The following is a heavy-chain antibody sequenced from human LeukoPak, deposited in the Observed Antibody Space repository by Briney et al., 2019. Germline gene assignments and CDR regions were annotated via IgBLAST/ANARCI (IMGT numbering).Heavy chain of an antibody. D-gene: IGHD6-13*01. CDR1: GFTFSSYA. J-gene: IGHJ4*02. CDR3: ATHRSSSWYRGYFDY. Sequence: GGSLRLSCAASGFTFSSYAMSWVRQAPGKGLEWVSATSGSGGSTYYADSVKGRFTISRDNSKNTLYLQMNSLSAEDTAVYYCATHRSSSWYRGYFDYWGQGTLVTVSS. CDR2: TSGSGGST. V-gene: IGHV3-23*01.